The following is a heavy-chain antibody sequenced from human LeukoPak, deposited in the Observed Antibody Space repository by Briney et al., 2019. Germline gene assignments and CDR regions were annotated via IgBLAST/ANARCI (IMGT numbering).Heavy chain of an antibody. CDR2: IYYSGST. Sequence: PLETLSLTCTVSGGSVSSGSYYWSWIRQPPGKGLEWIGYIYYSGSTNYNPSLKSRVTISVDTSKNQFSLKLSSVTAADTAVYYCARDSYGDLNYWGQGTLVTASS. V-gene: IGHV4-61*01. CDR1: GGSVSSGSYY. D-gene: IGHD4-17*01. J-gene: IGHJ4*02. CDR3: ARDSYGDLNY.